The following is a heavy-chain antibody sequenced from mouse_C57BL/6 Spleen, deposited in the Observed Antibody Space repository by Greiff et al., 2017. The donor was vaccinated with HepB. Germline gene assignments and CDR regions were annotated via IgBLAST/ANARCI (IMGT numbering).Heavy chain of an antibody. J-gene: IGHJ2*01. D-gene: IGHD2-4*01. V-gene: IGHV1-19*01. CDR1: GYTFTDYY. CDR3: ARGDDYDGGVFDY. CDR2: INPYNGGN. Sequence: EVQLQQSGPVLVKPGASVKMSCKASGYTFTDYYMNWVKQSHGKSLEWIGVINPYNGGNSYNQKFKGKATLTVDKSSSTAYMELNSLTSEDSAVYYCARGDDYDGGVFDYWGQGTTLTVSS.